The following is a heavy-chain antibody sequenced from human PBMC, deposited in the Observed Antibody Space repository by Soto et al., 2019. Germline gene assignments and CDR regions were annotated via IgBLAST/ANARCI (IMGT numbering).Heavy chain of an antibody. CDR2: IYYSGST. V-gene: IGHV4-59*08. CDR1: GGSISSYY. Sequence: QVQLQESGPGLVKPSETLSLTCTVSGGSISSYYWSWIRQPPGKGLEWIGYIYYSGSTNYNPSLTGRVNISVDTSKSYFSLNLKSMTAADTAVYYCARHNYGSGSTYFDYWGQGTLVTVSS. J-gene: IGHJ4*02. CDR3: ARHNYGSGSTYFDY. D-gene: IGHD3-10*01.